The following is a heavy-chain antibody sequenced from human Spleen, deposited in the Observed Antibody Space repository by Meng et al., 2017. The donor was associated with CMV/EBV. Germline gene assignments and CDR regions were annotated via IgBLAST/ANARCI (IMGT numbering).Heavy chain of an antibody. V-gene: IGHV4-59*01. J-gene: IGHJ4*02. Sequence: GSLRLSCTVSGGPISSYYWSWIRQPPGKGLEWIGYIYYSGSTNYNPSLKSRVTISVDTSKNQFSLKLSSVTAADTAVYYCARASPTGDGDYWGQGTLVTVSS. CDR3: ARASPTGDGDY. CDR1: GGPISSYY. CDR2: IYYSGST.